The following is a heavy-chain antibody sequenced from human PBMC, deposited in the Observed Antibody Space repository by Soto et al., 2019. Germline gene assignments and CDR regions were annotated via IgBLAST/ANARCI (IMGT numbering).Heavy chain of an antibody. CDR3: ARGVINYYYDSSGYPEDAFDI. V-gene: IGHV1-69*13. Sequence: SVKVSCKASGGTFSSYAISWVRQAPGQGLEWMGGIIPIFGTANYAQKFQGRVTITADESTSTAYMELSSLRSEDTAVYYCARGVINYYYDSSGYPEDAFDIWGQGTMVTVSS. D-gene: IGHD3-22*01. CDR1: GGTFSSYA. CDR2: IIPIFGTA. J-gene: IGHJ3*02.